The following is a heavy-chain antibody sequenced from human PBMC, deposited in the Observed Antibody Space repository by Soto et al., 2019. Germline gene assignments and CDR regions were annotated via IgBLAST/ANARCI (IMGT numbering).Heavy chain of an antibody. CDR2: IKPDGSDK. V-gene: IGHV3-7*01. Sequence: GGSLRLSCGTSGFIFSSHWMTWVRQAPGKGLEWVADIKPDGSDKHYVDSVKGRFTISRDNAEHSLYLQMSSLRAEDTAVYYCARLYGSLSTFGYWGQGTLVTVSS. CDR1: GFIFSSHW. J-gene: IGHJ4*02. CDR3: ARLYGSLSTFGY. D-gene: IGHD6-13*01.